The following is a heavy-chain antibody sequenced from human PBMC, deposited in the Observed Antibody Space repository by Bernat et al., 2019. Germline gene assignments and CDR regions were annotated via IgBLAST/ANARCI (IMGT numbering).Heavy chain of an antibody. CDR3: AHRPAAAGTGYLQH. D-gene: IGHD6-13*01. V-gene: IGHV2-5*02. CDR2: IYWDDDK. CDR1: GFSLSTSGVG. J-gene: IGHJ1*01. Sequence: QITLKESGPTLVKPTQTLTLTCTFSGFSLSTSGVGVGWIRQPPGKALEWLALIYWDDDKRYSPSLKSRLTITKDTSKNQVVLTMTNMDPVDTATYDCAHRPAAAGTGYLQHWGQGTLVTVSS.